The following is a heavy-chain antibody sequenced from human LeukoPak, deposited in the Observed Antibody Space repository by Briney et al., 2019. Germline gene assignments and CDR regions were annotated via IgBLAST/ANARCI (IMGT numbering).Heavy chain of an antibody. J-gene: IGHJ4*02. V-gene: IGHV3-11*01. CDR3: TSGSSSVGY. CDR1: GSIFSDYY. D-gene: IGHD6-6*01. CDR2: ISPSQNDI. Sequence: PGGSLRLSCAASGSIFSDYYMSWIRQAPGKGLEWVAYISPSQNDIYYTESVRGRFTISRDNAKNSLYLQMSSLRADDTAVYYCTSGSSSVGYWGQGTLVTVSS.